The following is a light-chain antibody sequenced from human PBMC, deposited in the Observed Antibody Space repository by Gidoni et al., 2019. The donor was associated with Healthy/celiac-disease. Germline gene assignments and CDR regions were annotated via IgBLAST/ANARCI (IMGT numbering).Light chain of an antibody. CDR2: GAS. CDR3: QQYGSSPSIT. Sequence: EIVSTQSSGTLSSSLGERATLSCRASQSVSSSYLAWYQQKPGQAPRLLIYGASSRATGIPDRFSGSGYGTDFTLTITRLEPEDFAVYYCQQYGSSPSITFGQGTRLKIK. V-gene: IGKV3-20*01. CDR1: QSVSSSY. J-gene: IGKJ5*01.